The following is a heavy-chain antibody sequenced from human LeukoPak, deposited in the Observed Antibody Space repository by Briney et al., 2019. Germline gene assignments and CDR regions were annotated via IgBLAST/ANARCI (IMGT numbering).Heavy chain of an antibody. CDR2: INPSGGST. CDR3: ARHPGVGATTPSWFDP. V-gene: IGHV1-46*03. CDR1: GYTFTSYY. J-gene: IGHJ5*02. D-gene: IGHD1-26*01. Sequence: GAPVKVSCKASGYTFTSYYMHWVRQAPGQGLEWMGIINPSGGSTSYAQKFQGRVTMTRDTSTSTVYMELSSLRSEDTAVYYCARHPGVGATTPSWFDPWGQGTLVTVSS.